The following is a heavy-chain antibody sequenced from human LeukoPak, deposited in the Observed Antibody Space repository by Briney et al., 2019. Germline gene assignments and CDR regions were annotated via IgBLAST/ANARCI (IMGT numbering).Heavy chain of an antibody. CDR2: IIPIFGTA. CDR1: GGTFSSYA. CDR3: ASTAYSSSEDYDY. J-gene: IGHJ4*02. D-gene: IGHD6-6*01. V-gene: IGHV1-69*13. Sequence: ASVKVSCKASGGTFSSYAISWVRQAPGQGLEWMGGIIPIFGTANYAQKFQGRVTITADESTSTAYMELSSLRSEDTAVYYCASTAYSSSEDYDYWGQGTLVTVSS.